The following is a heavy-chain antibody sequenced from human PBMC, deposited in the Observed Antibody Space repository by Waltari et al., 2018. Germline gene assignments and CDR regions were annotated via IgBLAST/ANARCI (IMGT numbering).Heavy chain of an antibody. CDR3: ARAGWFGDVCLAY. CDR2: IKPNNGGT. CDR1: GYTFTGHS. Sequence: QVQLVQSGAEVKKPGASVKVSCKASGYTFTGHSIHWVRQAPGQGLEWMGWIKPNNGGTNYVQKFQGRVTMTRDTSISTAYMELTRLRSDDTAVYYCARAGWFGDVCLAYWGQGTLVTVSS. J-gene: IGHJ4*02. D-gene: IGHD2-8*02. V-gene: IGHV1-2*02.